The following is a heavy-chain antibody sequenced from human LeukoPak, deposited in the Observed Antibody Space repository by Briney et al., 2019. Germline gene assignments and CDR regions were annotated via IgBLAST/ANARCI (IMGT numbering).Heavy chain of an antibody. Sequence: SETLSLACTVSGGSISSYYWNWIRQPPGKGLEWIGYIYYSGSTYYNPSLKSRVTISVDTSKNQFSLKLSSVTAADTAVYYCARRPGQQHYFDYWGQGTLVTVSS. D-gene: IGHD6-13*01. J-gene: IGHJ4*02. CDR3: ARRPGQQHYFDY. CDR1: GGSISSYY. V-gene: IGHV4-59*08. CDR2: IYYSGST.